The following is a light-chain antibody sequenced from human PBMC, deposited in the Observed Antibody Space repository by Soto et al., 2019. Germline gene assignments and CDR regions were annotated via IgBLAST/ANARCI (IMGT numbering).Light chain of an antibody. CDR3: STFGGSGV. CDR1: SSDIGRYNH. CDR2: ELT. V-gene: IGLV2-14*01. J-gene: IGLJ1*01. Sequence: QSAVTQPDSVSGSPGQSITISCTGTSSDIGRYNHVSWYQQHPGKAPKLIIYELTNRPSGVSIRFSGSKSGNTASLTITGLQADDEADYYCSTFGGSGVFGTGTKLT.